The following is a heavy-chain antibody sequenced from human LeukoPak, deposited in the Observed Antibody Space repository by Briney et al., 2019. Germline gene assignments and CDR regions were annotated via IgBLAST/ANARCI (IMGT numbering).Heavy chain of an antibody. CDR2: MNPNSGDT. CDR1: GYTFTNIG. J-gene: IGHJ4*02. Sequence: EASVKVSCKASGYTFTNIGISWVRQATGQGLEWMGWMNPNSGDTGYAQNFQGRVTMTRDTSISTAYMELSSLRSDDTAVYYCARGPAGDYWGQGTLVTVSS. CDR3: ARGPAGDY. V-gene: IGHV1-8*02.